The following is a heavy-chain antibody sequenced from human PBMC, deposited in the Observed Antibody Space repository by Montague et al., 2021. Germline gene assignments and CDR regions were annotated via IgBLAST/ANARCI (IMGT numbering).Heavy chain of an antibody. CDR2: TSAYKGNT. CDR1: GYTFTTYG. D-gene: IGHD3-22*01. V-gene: IGHV1-18*04. J-gene: IGHJ6*02. CDR3: ARDDSGYSGGYSGMDV. Sequence: SVRVSCKASGYTFTTYGFSWVRQAPGQGLEWMGWTSAYKGNTNYXQKLQGRVTMTTDISTSTAYMELGSLRSDDTAVYFCARDDSGYSGGYSGMDVWGQGTTVTVSS.